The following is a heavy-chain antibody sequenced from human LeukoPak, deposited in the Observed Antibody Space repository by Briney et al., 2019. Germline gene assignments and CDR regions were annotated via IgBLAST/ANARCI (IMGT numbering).Heavy chain of an antibody. Sequence: SVTVSCKASGGTFSSYAISWVRQAPGQGLEWMGRIIPILGIANYAQKFQGRVTITADKSTSTAYMELSSLKSEDTAVYYCARSQVVTAIREEPYFDYWGQGTLVTVSS. V-gene: IGHV1-69*10. J-gene: IGHJ4*02. D-gene: IGHD2-21*02. CDR1: GGTFSSYA. CDR3: ARSQVVTAIREEPYFDY. CDR2: IIPILGIA.